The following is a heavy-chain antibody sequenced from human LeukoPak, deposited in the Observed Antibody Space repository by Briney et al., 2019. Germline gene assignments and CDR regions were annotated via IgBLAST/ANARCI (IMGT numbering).Heavy chain of an antibody. Sequence: GGSLRLSCAASGFTFPSYAMSWVRQAPGKGLVWVSLINSDGSSTNYADSVKGRFTISRDNAKNTLYLQVNSLRADDTAVYYCARHLGTYSDHWGQGTLVTVSS. D-gene: IGHD7-27*01. CDR1: GFTFPSYA. J-gene: IGHJ4*02. CDR3: ARHLGTYSDH. V-gene: IGHV3-74*01. CDR2: INSDGSST.